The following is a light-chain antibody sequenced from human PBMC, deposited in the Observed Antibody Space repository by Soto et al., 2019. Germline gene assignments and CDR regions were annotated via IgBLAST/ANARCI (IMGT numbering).Light chain of an antibody. CDR1: QSIGTF. CDR2: TSF. Sequence: IQMTQAPSSLSACVGDRVSITCRASQSIGTFLNWYQQKPGEAPNLLIHTSFTLYSGVPSRFSGSGSGTEFTLTISSLQPDDFATYYCQQYNSYWTFGQGTKVDI. CDR3: QQYNSYWT. V-gene: IGKV1-5*01. J-gene: IGKJ1*01.